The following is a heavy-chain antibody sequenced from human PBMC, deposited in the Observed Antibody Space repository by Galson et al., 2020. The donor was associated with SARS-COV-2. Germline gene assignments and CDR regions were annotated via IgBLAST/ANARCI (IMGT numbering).Heavy chain of an antibody. CDR3: AREMHQGRDSSGWDNDAFDI. Sequence: GGSLRLSCAASGFTFSSYGMYWVRQAPGKGLEWVAVIWYDGSNKYYADSVKGRFTISRDNSKNTLYLQMNSLRAEDTAVYYCAREMHQGRDSSGWDNDAFDIWGQGTMVTVSS. V-gene: IGHV3-33*01. CDR2: IWYDGSNK. CDR1: GFTFSSYG. D-gene: IGHD6-19*01. J-gene: IGHJ3*02.